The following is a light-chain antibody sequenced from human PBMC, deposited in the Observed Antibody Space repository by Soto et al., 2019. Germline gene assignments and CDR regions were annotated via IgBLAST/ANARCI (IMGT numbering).Light chain of an antibody. J-gene: IGLJ2*01. CDR2: RAS. V-gene: IGLV1-47*01. Sequence: QSELTQPPSASGTPGQRVTISCSGSSSNIGSNYVYWYQQVPGTAPRLLMYRASQRPSGVPDRFSGSKSGTSASLAISGLRSEDEADYYCAAWDDTLKGLVFGGGTKLTVL. CDR1: SSNIGSNY. CDR3: AAWDDTLKGLV.